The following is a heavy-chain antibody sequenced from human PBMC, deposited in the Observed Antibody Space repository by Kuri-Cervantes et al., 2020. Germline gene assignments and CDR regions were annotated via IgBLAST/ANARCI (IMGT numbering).Heavy chain of an antibody. D-gene: IGHD6-13*01. Sequence: GESLKISCVPSGFTFSSYGMHWVRQAPGKGLEWVAVIWYDGSKKYHADSVEGRFTISRDNSKNLLYLQMNSLRAEDTAVYYCARERRASSSLPYDAFDIWGQGTMVTV. CDR1: GFTFSSYG. CDR2: IWYDGSKK. CDR3: ARERRASSSLPYDAFDI. V-gene: IGHV3-33*01. J-gene: IGHJ3*02.